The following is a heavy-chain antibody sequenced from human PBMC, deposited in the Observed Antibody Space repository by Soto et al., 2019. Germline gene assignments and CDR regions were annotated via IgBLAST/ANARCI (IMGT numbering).Heavy chain of an antibody. CDR2: IYYSGTT. V-gene: IGHV4-39*01. Sequence: QLQLQESGPGLVKPSETLSLTCTVSGGSISSNSYYWAWIRQPPGKGLEWIGNIYYSGTTYYNPSLKSRVTISVDTSKNQFSLKLSSVTAADTAVYYCARHKGGYYSGVDVWGQGATVTVSS. J-gene: IGHJ6*02. CDR3: ARHKGGYYSGVDV. CDR1: GGSISSNSYY. D-gene: IGHD3-16*01.